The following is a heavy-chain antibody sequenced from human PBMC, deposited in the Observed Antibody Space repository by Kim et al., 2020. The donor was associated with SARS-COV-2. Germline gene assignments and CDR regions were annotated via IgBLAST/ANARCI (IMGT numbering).Heavy chain of an antibody. J-gene: IGHJ4*02. CDR1: GFTFSSYA. CDR2: ISHDGSNK. Sequence: GGSLRLSCAASGFTFSSYAMHWVRQAPGKGLEWVAVISHDGSNKYYADSVKGRFTISRDNSKNTLYLQMNSLRAEDTAVYYCARSHSGSYFSHFDYWGQG. CDR3: ARSHSGSYFSHFDY. V-gene: IGHV3-30-3*01. D-gene: IGHD1-26*01.